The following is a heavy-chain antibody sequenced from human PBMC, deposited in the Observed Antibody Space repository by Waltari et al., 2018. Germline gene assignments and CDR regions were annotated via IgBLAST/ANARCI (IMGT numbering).Heavy chain of an antibody. CDR1: GFSLSSYA. CDR2: IAFDGTTK. Sequence: QVQLVESGGGVVQPGGSLRLSCAASGFSLSSYAIFWVRQAPGKGLELGSLIAFDGTTKNHADSVRGRFTISRDSSKVYLEMNSLRPEDTAIYYCARGPGGYSGFFDYWGQGILVTVSS. D-gene: IGHD5-12*01. J-gene: IGHJ4*02. CDR3: ARGPGGYSGFFDY. V-gene: IGHV3-30*03.